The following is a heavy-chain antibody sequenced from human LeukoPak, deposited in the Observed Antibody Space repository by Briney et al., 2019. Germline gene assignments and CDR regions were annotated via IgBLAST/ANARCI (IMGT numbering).Heavy chain of an antibody. D-gene: IGHD1-26*01. CDR2: INQDGSEK. CDR3: AREAGAGNDY. V-gene: IGHV3-7*01. J-gene: IGHJ4*02. CDR1: GFTFRGYW. Sequence: AGGSLRLSCVGSGFTFRGYWMSWVRQPPGKGLEWVANINQDGSEKYYVDSLKGRFTVSRDNAKNSLYLQMNSLRDEDAAVYYCAREAGAGNDYWGQGTLVTVSS.